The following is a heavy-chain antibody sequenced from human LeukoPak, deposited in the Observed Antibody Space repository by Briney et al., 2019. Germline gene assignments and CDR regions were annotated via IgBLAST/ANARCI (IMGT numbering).Heavy chain of an antibody. V-gene: IGHV1-8*03. J-gene: IGHJ3*02. D-gene: IGHD5-12*01. CDR1: GYTFTSYD. CDR2: MNPNSGTT. CDR3: AMDKVGVDAFDI. Sequence: ASVKVSCKASGYTFTSYDINWVRQATGQGLEWMGWMNPNSGTTGYAQKFHGRVNIPRNTSISTAYIELSSLGSEGTAVYYCAMDKVGVDAFDIWGQGTMVTVSS.